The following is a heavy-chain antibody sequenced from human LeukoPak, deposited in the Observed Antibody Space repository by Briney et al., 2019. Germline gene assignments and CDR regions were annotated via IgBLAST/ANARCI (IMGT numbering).Heavy chain of an antibody. CDR3: ARSIAAAGQSYYYYYMDV. J-gene: IGHJ6*03. CDR2: IIPIFGTA. D-gene: IGHD6-13*01. CDR1: GGTFSSYA. Sequence: SVKVSCKASGGTFSSYAISWVRQATGQGLDWMGGIIPIFGTANYAQKFKGRVTIITDESTSTAYMEMSSLRSEDTAVYYCARSIAAAGQSYYYYYMDVWGKGTTVTVSS. V-gene: IGHV1-69*05.